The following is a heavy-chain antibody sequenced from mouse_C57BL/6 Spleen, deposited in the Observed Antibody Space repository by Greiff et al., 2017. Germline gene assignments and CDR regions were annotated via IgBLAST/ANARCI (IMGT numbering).Heavy chain of an antibody. D-gene: IGHD4-1*01. CDR2: IHPNSGST. CDR3: ARRGGWDFYYAMDY. Sequence: QVQLQQPGAELVKPGASVKLSCKASGYTFTSYWMHWVKQRPGQGLEWIGMIHPNSGSTNYNEKFKSKATLTVDKSSSTAYMQLSSLTSEDSAVYYCARRGGWDFYYAMDYWGQGTSVTVSS. J-gene: IGHJ4*01. V-gene: IGHV1-64*01. CDR1: GYTFTSYW.